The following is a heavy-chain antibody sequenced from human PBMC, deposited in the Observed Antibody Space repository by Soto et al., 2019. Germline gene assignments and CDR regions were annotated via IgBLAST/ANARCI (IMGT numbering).Heavy chain of an antibody. V-gene: IGHV1-69*01. CDR1: GGTFSSYA. CDR2: IIPIFGTA. D-gene: IGHD3-16*01. Sequence: QVQLVQSGAEVKKPGSSVKVSCKASGGTFSSYAISWVRQAPGQGLEWMGGIIPIFGTANYAQKFQGRVTITADESTSTAYMELSSLRSEDTAVYYCARDFLGVMSGGGDAFDIWGQGTMVTVSS. CDR3: ARDFLGVMSGGGDAFDI. J-gene: IGHJ3*02.